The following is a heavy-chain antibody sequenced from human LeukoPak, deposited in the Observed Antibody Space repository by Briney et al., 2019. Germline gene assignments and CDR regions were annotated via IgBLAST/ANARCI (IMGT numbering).Heavy chain of an antibody. CDR1: GISFGSYW. V-gene: IGHV3-7*01. J-gene: IGHJ3*01. D-gene: IGHD3-22*01. CDR3: ASSHDSSGND. Sequence: PGGSLRLSCVASGISFGSYWMAWVRQAPGKGLEWVANIKYDGTHKFYAGSVKGRFTISRDNAKNSLFLEMNSLTVDDTAVYFCASSHDSSGNDWGQGTMVTVAS. CDR2: IKYDGTHK.